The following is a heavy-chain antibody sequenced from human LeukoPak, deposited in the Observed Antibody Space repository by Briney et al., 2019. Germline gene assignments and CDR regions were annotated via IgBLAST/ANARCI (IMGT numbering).Heavy chain of an antibody. Sequence: GGALRLSCAAPGFTFSSYEMNWVRQAPGKGLEWVSYISGSGSTIHYADSVKGRFTISRDNAKNSLYLQMNSLRAEDTAVYYCAREEDHYYGSGRPPGYWGRGTLVTV. CDR1: GFTFSSYE. CDR2: ISGSGSTI. CDR3: AREEDHYYGSGRPPGY. J-gene: IGHJ4*02. D-gene: IGHD3-10*01. V-gene: IGHV3-48*03.